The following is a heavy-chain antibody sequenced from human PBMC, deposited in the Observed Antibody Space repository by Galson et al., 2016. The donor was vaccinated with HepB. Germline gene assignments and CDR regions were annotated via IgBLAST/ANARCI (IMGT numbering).Heavy chain of an antibody. D-gene: IGHD4-17*01. J-gene: IGHJ4*02. Sequence: SLRLSCAASGFTFSSYAMHWVRQAPGKGLEWVAVIWYDGSKTYYADSVKGRFTISRDNSKNTLYLQMSSLRAEDTAVYYCAREDHGAYAAFDSWGQGTLVTVSS. CDR1: GFTFSSYA. V-gene: IGHV3-33*01. CDR3: AREDHGAYAAFDS. CDR2: IWYDGSKT.